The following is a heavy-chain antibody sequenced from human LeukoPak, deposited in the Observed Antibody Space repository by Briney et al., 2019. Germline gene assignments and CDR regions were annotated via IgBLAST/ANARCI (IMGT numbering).Heavy chain of an antibody. J-gene: IGHJ4*02. D-gene: IGHD2-8*01. Sequence: HPGGSLRLSCEASGFTFRSYGMHWVRQAPGKGLEWVAFIRYDGSNKYYADSVKGRFTISRDNSKNTLYLQMNSLRAEDTAVYYCAKDGVPSRYFGRNYFDYWGQGTLVTVSS. V-gene: IGHV3-30*02. CDR1: GFTFRSYG. CDR3: AKDGVPSRYFGRNYFDY. CDR2: IRYDGSNK.